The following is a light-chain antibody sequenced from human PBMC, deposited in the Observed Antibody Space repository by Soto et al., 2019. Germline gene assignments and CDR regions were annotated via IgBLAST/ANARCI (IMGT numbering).Light chain of an antibody. J-gene: IGKJ3*01. V-gene: IGKV3D-15*01. Sequence: EIVLTQSPGTLSLSPGERATLSCRASQSVSSNLAWYQQKPGQAPRLLIYGSFSRATGIPDRFSGSGSGTDFTLTISSLQSEDFAVYYCQQYNNWPPVTFGPGTKVDI. CDR2: GSF. CDR3: QQYNNWPPVT. CDR1: QSVSSN.